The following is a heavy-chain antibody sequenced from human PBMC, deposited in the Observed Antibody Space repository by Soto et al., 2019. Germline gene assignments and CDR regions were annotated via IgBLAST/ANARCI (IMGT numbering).Heavy chain of an antibody. D-gene: IGHD5-12*01. Sequence: PSETLSLTCTVSGGSISSSSYYWGWIRQPPGKGLEWIGSIYYSGSTYYNPSLKSRVTISVDTSKNQFSLKLSSVTAADTAVYYCARHGGSGVATQTDWFDPWGQGTLVTVS. CDR3: ARHGGSGVATQTDWFDP. CDR2: IYYSGST. V-gene: IGHV4-39*01. J-gene: IGHJ5*02. CDR1: GGSISSSSYY.